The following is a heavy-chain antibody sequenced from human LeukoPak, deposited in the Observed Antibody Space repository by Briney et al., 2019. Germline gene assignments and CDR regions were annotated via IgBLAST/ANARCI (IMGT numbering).Heavy chain of an antibody. CDR2: ISAYNGNT. V-gene: IGHV1-18*01. D-gene: IGHD3-10*01. CDR1: GYTFTSYG. Sequence: ASVKVSCKASGYTFTSYGISWVRQAPGQGLEWMGWISAYNGNTNYAQKLQGRVTMTTDTSTSTAYMELRSLRSDDTAVYYCAVTVFLDGSGSYYLGYWGQGTLVTVSS. CDR3: AVTVFLDGSGSYYLGY. J-gene: IGHJ4*02.